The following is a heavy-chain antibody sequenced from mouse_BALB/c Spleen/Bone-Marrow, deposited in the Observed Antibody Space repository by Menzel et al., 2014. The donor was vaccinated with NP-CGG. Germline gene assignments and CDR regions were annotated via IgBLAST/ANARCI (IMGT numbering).Heavy chain of an antibody. CDR2: IWGGGST. D-gene: IGHD3-2*02. Sequence: AKLAESGPGLAAPSQSPSITCTVSGLSLLRYSVHWFRQPPGKGLEWLGMIWGGGSTDYNSALKSRLNISKNNSKSQVFLKMDSLQTDDTAVYYCAGNSGTWGFDYWGQGTTLTISS. CDR1: GLSLLRYS. CDR3: AGNSGTWGFDY. V-gene: IGHV2-6-4*01. J-gene: IGHJ2*01.